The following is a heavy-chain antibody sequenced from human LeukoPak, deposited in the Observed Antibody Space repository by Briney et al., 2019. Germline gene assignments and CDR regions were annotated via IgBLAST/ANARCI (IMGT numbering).Heavy chain of an antibody. CDR1: GYTFTSYD. D-gene: IGHD5-18*01. J-gene: IGHJ4*02. CDR3: ARVDGYSYGYFDY. V-gene: IGHV1-8*01. Sequence: ASVKVSCKASGYTFTSYDINWVRQATGQGLEWMGWMNPNSGNTGYAQKFQGRVTMTRDTSISTAYMELSRLRSDDTAVYYCARVDGYSYGYFDYWGQGTLVTVS. CDR2: MNPNSGNT.